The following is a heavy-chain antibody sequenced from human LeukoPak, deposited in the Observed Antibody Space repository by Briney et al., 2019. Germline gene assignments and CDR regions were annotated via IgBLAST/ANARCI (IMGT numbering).Heavy chain of an antibody. V-gene: IGHV3-23*01. J-gene: IGHJ4*02. Sequence: PGGSLRLSCAASGFAFSSYAMIWVRQAPGKGLEWVSAISGGGGSTFYADSVKGRFTISRDNSKNTLYLQMNSLRAEDTAVYYCARHRGSPYSGSYQYFDYWGQGTLVTVSS. CDR1: GFAFSSYA. D-gene: IGHD1-26*01. CDR3: ARHRGSPYSGSYQYFDY. CDR2: ISGGGGST.